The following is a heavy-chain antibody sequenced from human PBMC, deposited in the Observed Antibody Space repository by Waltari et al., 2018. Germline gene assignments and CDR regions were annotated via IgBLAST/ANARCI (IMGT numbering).Heavy chain of an antibody. CDR1: GGSISSYY. CDR2: IYYSGST. Sequence: QVQLQESGPGLVKPSETLPLTCTVSGGSISSYYWSWIRQPPGKGLEWIGYIYYSGSTNYNPSLKSRVTISVDTSKNQFSLKLSSVTAADTAVYYCARDLGGYDSNWFDPWGQGTLVTVSS. D-gene: IGHD5-12*01. CDR3: ARDLGGYDSNWFDP. J-gene: IGHJ5*02. V-gene: IGHV4-59*01.